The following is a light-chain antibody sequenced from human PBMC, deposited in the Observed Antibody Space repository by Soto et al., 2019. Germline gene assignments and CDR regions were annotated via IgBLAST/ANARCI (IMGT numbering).Light chain of an antibody. CDR1: QSVSSY. J-gene: IGKJ1*01. CDR3: QQYAGSPRP. V-gene: IGKV3-20*01. CDR2: SAS. Sequence: IGLTQSPETLSWSAGERATLSCRASQSVSSYLAWYQQKSGQAPRLLIYSASRRATGIPDRFTGSGSGTDLTLTINRVEPEDFAVYFCQQYAGSPRPFGQGTKVDIK.